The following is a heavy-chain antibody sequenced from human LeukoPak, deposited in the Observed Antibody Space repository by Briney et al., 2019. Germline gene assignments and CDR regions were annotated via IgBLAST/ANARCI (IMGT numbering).Heavy chain of an antibody. CDR3: AKVPCSTTTCYSYYMDV. J-gene: IGHJ6*03. CDR2: IRYDGSNK. D-gene: IGHD2/OR15-2a*01. CDR1: GFIFSNYG. Sequence: PGGSLRLSCAASGFIFSNYGMHWVRQAPGKGLEWVAFIRYDGSNKYYGDSVKDRFIISRDNSKNTLYLQMNSLRAEDTAVYYCAKVPCSTTTCYSYYMDVWAKGTTVTVSS. V-gene: IGHV3-30*02.